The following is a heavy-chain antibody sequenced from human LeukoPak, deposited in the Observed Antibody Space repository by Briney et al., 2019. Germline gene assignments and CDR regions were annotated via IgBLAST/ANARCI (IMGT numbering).Heavy chain of an antibody. CDR2: ISGTGSGGNT. CDR3: AKVPGYYDSSGNDY. Sequence: PGGSLRLSCAASGFTFSSYGLNWVRQAPGKGLEWVSVISGTGSGGNTYYADSVKGRFTISRDNSKNTLYLQMNSLRAEDTAVYYCAKVPGYYDSSGNDYWGQGTLVTVSS. CDR1: GFTFSSYG. V-gene: IGHV3-23*01. D-gene: IGHD3-22*01. J-gene: IGHJ4*02.